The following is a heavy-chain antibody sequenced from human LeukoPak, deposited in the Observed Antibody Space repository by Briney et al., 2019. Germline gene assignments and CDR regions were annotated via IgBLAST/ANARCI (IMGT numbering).Heavy chain of an antibody. CDR3: ARAGALGFWSGYYTWFDP. CDR2: MNPNSGNT. Sequence: ASVKVSCKASGYTFTSYDINWVRQATGQGLEWMGWMNPNSGNTGYAQKFQGRVTMTMNTSISTAYMELSSLRSEDTAVYYCARAGALGFWSGYYTWFDPWGQGTLVTVSS. V-gene: IGHV1-8*01. J-gene: IGHJ5*02. CDR1: GYTFTSYD. D-gene: IGHD3-3*01.